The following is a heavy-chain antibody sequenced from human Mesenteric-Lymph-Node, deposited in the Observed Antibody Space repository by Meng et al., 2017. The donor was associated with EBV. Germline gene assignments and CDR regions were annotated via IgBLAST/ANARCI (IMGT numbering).Heavy chain of an antibody. CDR2: MYFSGST. CDR3: AREGGRGWYYDY. CDR1: GGSISSTSYY. Sequence: QMHVRKSGHGLVRPSETRSLHCTGFGGSISSTSYYWGWIRQPPGKGLEWIGSMYFSGSTYYNPSLKSRVAISVDTSRNQVSLYVTSVTAADTAVYYCAREGGRGWYYDYWGQGALVTVSS. D-gene: IGHD6-19*01. J-gene: IGHJ4*02. V-gene: IGHV4-39*07.